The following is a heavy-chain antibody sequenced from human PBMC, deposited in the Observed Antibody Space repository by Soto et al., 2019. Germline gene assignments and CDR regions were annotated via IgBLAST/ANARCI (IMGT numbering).Heavy chain of an antibody. CDR2: ISGHNGYT. CDR1: GYTFSSYG. Sequence: QVQLAQSGAEVKKPGASVTVSCKASGYTFSSYGISWVRQAPGQGLERVGWISGHNGYTKYATELQGRVTMTTDTSTSTAYMELRSLRSDDSAVYYCARLEHNFGPHDYWGQGTLVTVTS. J-gene: IGHJ4*02. CDR3: ARLEHNFGPHDY. V-gene: IGHV1-18*01. D-gene: IGHD1-1*01.